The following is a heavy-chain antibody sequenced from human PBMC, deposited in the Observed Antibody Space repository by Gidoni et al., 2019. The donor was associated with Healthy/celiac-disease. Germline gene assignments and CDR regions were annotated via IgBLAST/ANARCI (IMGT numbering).Heavy chain of an antibody. CDR3: ASAPLVYGIHNYGMDV. D-gene: IGHD6-6*01. CDR1: GGTFSSYA. J-gene: IGHJ6*02. CDR2: LLPIFGTA. V-gene: IGHV1-69*01. Sequence: QVQLVQSGAEGKKPGASVKVSCKASGGTFSSYAISWVRQAPGQGLEWRGGLLPIFGTAHYAQQLQGRVTLPADESTSTAYMELSSLRSEDTAVYYCASAPLVYGIHNYGMDVWCQGTTVTVSS.